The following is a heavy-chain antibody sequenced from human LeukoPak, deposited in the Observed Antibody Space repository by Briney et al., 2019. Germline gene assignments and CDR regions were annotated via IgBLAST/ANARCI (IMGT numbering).Heavy chain of an antibody. CDR2: IYPGDSDT. CDR1: GYSFTSYW. D-gene: IGHD6-13*01. CDR3: ARAEIAAAWRGPEYYFDY. J-gene: IGHJ4*02. Sequence: GESLKISCEGSGYSFTSYWIGWVRQMPGKGLEWMGIIYPGDSDTRYSPSFQGQVTISADESISTAYLQWSSLKASDTAMYYCARAEIAAAWRGPEYYFDYWGQGTLVTVSS. V-gene: IGHV5-51*01.